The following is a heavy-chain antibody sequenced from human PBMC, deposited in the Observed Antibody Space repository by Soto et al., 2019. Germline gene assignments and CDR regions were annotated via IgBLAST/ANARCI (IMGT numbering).Heavy chain of an antibody. CDR3: AAELGFGKLSVV. CDR2: IIPLFGTT. CDR1: GDTFKNCV. J-gene: IGHJ6*02. Sequence: QVQVVQSGVEVRRPVSSVKVSCKASGDTFKNCVISWVRQAPGQGLEWMGGIIPLFGTTDFAQRFQGRLTITTDESTTTAYMELSRLRSEDTATYSCAAELGFGKLSVVWGQGTTVIVSS. V-gene: IGHV1-69*01. D-gene: IGHD3-10*01.